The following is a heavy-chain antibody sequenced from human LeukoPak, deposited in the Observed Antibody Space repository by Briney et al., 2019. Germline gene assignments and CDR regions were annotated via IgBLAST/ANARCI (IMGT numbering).Heavy chain of an antibody. CDR3: AREGIVVLPAAPLDV. CDR1: GGSFSGYY. Sequence: SETLSLTCAVYGGSFSGYYWSWIRQPPGKGLEWIGEINHSGSTNYNPSLKGRVTISVDTSKNQFSLKLTSVTAADTAVYYCAREGIVVLPAAPLDVWAKGTTLTVSS. CDR2: INHSGST. J-gene: IGHJ6*04. D-gene: IGHD2-2*01. V-gene: IGHV4-34*01.